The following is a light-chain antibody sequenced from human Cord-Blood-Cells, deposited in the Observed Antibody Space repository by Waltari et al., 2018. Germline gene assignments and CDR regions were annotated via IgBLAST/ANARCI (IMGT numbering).Light chain of an antibody. Sequence: QSALTQPASVSGSPGQSITISCTGTSSDVGGYNYVSWYQQHPGKAPKLMIYDVSKRPSGVSNRFSGSKSGNTASLTISGLQAEDEAGYYCSSYTSSSTFVVFGGGTKLTVL. CDR2: DVS. CDR1: SSDVGGYNY. J-gene: IGLJ2*01. CDR3: SSYTSSSTFVV. V-gene: IGLV2-14*01.